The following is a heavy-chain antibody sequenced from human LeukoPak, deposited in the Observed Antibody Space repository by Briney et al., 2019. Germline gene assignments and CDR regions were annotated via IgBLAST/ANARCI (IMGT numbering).Heavy chain of an antibody. Sequence: GGSLRLSCAASGFTFSSYGMHWVRQAPGKGLVWVSRINSDGSRTTHADSVKGRFTISRDNAKNTLHLQMNGLRVEDTAVYYCARDDCSSSSCLTYWGQGTLVTVSS. V-gene: IGHV3-74*01. J-gene: IGHJ4*02. CDR3: ARDDCSSSSCLTY. CDR2: INSDGSRT. CDR1: GFTFSSYG. D-gene: IGHD2-2*01.